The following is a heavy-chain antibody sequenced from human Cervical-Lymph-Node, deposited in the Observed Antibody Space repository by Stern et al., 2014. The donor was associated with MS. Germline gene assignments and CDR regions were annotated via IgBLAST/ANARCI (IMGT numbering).Heavy chain of an antibody. V-gene: IGHV4-61*02. CDR1: GGSISSGSYY. CDR3: ARGIGGLALGWFDP. J-gene: IGHJ5*02. D-gene: IGHD3-16*01. Sequence: QVQLQESGPGLVKPSQTLSLTCTVSGGSISSGSYYWSWIRQPAGKGLEWIGRIYTSGSTNYNPSLKSRVTISVATSKNQFSLKLSSVTAADTAVYYCARGIGGLALGWFDPWGQGTLVTVSS. CDR2: IYTSGST.